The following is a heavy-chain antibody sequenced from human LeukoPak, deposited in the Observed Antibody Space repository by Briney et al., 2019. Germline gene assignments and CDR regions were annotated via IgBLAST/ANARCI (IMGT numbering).Heavy chain of an antibody. CDR2: IYYSGST. Sequence: SETLSLTCTVSGGSISSSTYYWAWIRQPPGKGLEWIGSIYYSGSTYYSPSLKSRVTISVDTSKSQLSLKLSSVTAADTAVYYSVRYCSSVSCYNYYGMDVWGQGTTVTVSS. CDR3: VRYCSSVSCYNYYGMDV. V-gene: IGHV4-39*01. D-gene: IGHD2-2*02. J-gene: IGHJ6*02. CDR1: GGSISSSTYY.